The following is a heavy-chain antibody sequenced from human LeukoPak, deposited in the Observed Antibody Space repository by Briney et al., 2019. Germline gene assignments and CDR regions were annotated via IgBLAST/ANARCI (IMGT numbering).Heavy chain of an antibody. CDR3: ATPWSY. J-gene: IGHJ4*02. CDR2: ISPDGTIT. CDR1: GFTLSTYW. V-gene: IGHV3-74*01. Sequence: PGGSLRLSCAASGFTLSTYWMHWVRQGPGKGLVWVSYISPDGTITRYADSVKGRFTISRDNAKNTLHLQMNSLRAEDTAVYYCATPWSYWGQGTLVTVSS. D-gene: IGHD3-3*01.